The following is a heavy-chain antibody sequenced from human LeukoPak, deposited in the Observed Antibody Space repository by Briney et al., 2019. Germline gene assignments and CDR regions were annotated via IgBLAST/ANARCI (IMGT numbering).Heavy chain of an antibody. J-gene: IGHJ4*02. CDR2: IGGEGTGT. V-gene: IGHV3-74*01. CDR3: VRDHNCLIDS. Sequence: GGSLRLSCAASGFTFSDYSMQWVRQAPGGGLVWVSRIGGEGTGTTYADSVKGRFTISRDSAKNTLYLQMNSLRAEDTAMYYCVRDHNCLIDSWGQGALVTVSS. CDR1: GFTFSDYS. D-gene: IGHD1-1*01.